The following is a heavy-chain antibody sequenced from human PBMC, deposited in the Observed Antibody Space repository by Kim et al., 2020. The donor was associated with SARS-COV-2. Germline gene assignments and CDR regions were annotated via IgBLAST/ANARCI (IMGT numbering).Heavy chain of an antibody. V-gene: IGHV7-4-1*02. J-gene: IGHJ6*02. CDR2: INTNTGNP. Sequence: ASVKVSCKASGYTFTSYAMNWVRQAPGQGLEWMGWINTNTGNPTYAQGFTGRFVFSLDTSVSTAYLQISSLKAEDTAVYYCARGVGSKPRRYYYYYGMDVWGQGTTVTVSS. CDR1: GYTFTSYA. CDR3: ARGVGSKPRRYYYYYGMDV. D-gene: IGHD3-10*01.